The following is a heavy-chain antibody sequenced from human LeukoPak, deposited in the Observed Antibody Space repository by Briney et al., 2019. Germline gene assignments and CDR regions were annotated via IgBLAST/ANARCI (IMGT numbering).Heavy chain of an antibody. D-gene: IGHD3-10*01. J-gene: IGHJ4*02. V-gene: IGHV4-59*01. Sequence: SETLSLTCTVSGGSFSSYYWSWIRQPPGKGLDWIGYIYYSGSTNYNPSLKSRVTISVDTSKNQFSLKLSSVTAADTAVYYCASGAPFETYFEYWGQGTLVTVSS. CDR1: GGSFSSYY. CDR2: IYYSGST. CDR3: ASGAPFETYFEY.